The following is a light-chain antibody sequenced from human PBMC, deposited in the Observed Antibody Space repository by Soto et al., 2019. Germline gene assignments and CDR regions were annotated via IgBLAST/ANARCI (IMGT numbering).Light chain of an antibody. V-gene: IGKV3-11*01. CDR1: QSVGSQ. Sequence: EIVLTQSPATLSLSPGGRATLSCRASQSVGSQLAWFQQKPGQPPRLLIYDASNRATGIPARFSGSGSGTDFTVTISSLEPEDSAVYYCQQRSNWPITFGQGTRLEIK. CDR3: QQRSNWPIT. J-gene: IGKJ5*01. CDR2: DAS.